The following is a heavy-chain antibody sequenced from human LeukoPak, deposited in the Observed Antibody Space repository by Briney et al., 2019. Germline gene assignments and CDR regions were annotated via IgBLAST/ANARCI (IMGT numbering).Heavy chain of an antibody. CDR1: GGSISSSSYY. CDR2: IYYSGST. V-gene: IGHV4-39*07. J-gene: IGHJ3*02. Sequence: SETLSLTCTASGGSISSSSYYWGWIRQPPGKGLEWIGSIYYSGSTYYNPSLKSRVTISVDTSKNQFSLKLSSVTAADTAVYYCARDHNAFDIWGQGTMVTVSS. CDR3: ARDHNAFDI.